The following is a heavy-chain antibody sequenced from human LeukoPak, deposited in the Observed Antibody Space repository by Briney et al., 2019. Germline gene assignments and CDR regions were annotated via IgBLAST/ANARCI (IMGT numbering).Heavy chain of an antibody. D-gene: IGHD3-3*01. CDR2: IYPGYSDT. CDR3: ARRSYDFWSGYYYYMDV. CDR1: GYSFTSYW. J-gene: IGHJ6*03. Sequence: GESLKISCKGSGYSFTSYWIGWVRQIPGKGLEWMGIIYPGYSDTRYSPSFQGQVTISADKSISTAYLQWSSLKASDTAMYYCARRSYDFWSGYYYYMDVWGKGTTVTVSS. V-gene: IGHV5-51*01.